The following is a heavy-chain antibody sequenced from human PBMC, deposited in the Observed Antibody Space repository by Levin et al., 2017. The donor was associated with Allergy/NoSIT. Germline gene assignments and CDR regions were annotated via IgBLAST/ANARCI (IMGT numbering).Heavy chain of an antibody. CDR1: GGSISSPSSY. J-gene: IGHJ6*02. V-gene: IGHV4-39*01. CDR2: IYYSGST. D-gene: IGHD1-26*01. CDR3: ARQSAVGGILYGMDV. Sequence: TSETLSLTCTVSGGSISSPSSYWGWIRQPPGRGLEWIGSIYYSGSTYYNLSLKSRVIISVDTSKNQFSLKLSSVTAADTAVFYCARQSAVGGILYGMDVWGQGTTVTVSS.